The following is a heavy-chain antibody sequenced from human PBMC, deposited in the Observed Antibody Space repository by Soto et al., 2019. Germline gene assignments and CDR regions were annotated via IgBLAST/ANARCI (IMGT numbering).Heavy chain of an antibody. V-gene: IGHV1-3*05. CDR3: ARGGPPIEY. D-gene: IGHD3-10*01. Sequence: QVHLVQSGAEEKKPGASVKVSCKASGYTFTSYAMHWVRQAPGLRLEWMGWINAGNGNTKYSQKFQGRVTITRDTSASTAYMELSSLRSEDTAVYYCARGGPPIEYWGQGTLVTVSS. CDR1: GYTFTSYA. J-gene: IGHJ4*02. CDR2: INAGNGNT.